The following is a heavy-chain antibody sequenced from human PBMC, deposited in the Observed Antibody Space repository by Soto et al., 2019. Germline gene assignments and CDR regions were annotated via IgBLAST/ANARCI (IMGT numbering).Heavy chain of an antibody. D-gene: IGHD6-13*01. J-gene: IGHJ6*02. CDR3: AREPAAGLFYYYGMDV. CDR2: NYTSGST. V-gene: IGHV4-4*07. CDR1: GGSISSYY. Sequence: PSETLSLTCTVSGGSISSYYWSWIRQPAGKGLEWIGRNYTSGSTNYNPSLKSRVTMSVDTSKNQFSLKLSSVTAADTAVYYCAREPAAGLFYYYGMDVWGQGTTVTVSS.